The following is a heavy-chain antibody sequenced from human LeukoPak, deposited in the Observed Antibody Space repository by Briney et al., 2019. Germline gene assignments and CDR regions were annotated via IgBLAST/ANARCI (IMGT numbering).Heavy chain of an antibody. D-gene: IGHD3-10*01. Sequence: GGSLRLSCAASGFTFSSYVVHWVRQAPGKGLEWVAVLSYDGNNKYYADSVKGRFTISRDNSKNTLYLQMNSLRAQDTAVYYCARDGLYYYGSGSYYSYYVIDVWGQGTTVTVSS. CDR1: GFTFSSYV. J-gene: IGHJ6*02. CDR2: LSYDGNNK. CDR3: ARDGLYYYGSGSYYSYYVIDV. V-gene: IGHV3-30-3*01.